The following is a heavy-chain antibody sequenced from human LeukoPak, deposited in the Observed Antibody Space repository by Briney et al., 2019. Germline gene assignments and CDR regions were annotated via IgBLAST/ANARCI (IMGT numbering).Heavy chain of an antibody. J-gene: IGHJ4*02. CDR2: ISSSSSYI. Sequence: GGSLRLSCAASGFTFSSYSMNWVRQAPGRGLEWVSSISSSSSYIYYADSVKGRFTISRDNAKNSLYLQMNSLRAEDTAVYSCARDKRFEGDGFDYWGQGTLVTVSS. D-gene: IGHD3-3*01. V-gene: IGHV3-21*01. CDR1: GFTFSSYS. CDR3: ARDKRFEGDGFDY.